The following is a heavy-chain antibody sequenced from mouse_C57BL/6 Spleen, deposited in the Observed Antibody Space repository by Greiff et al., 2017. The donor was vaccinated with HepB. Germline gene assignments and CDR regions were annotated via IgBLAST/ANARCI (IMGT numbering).Heavy chain of an antibody. CDR2: IDPSDSYT. Sequence: QVQLQQPGAELVKPGASVKLSCKASGYTFTSYWMQWVKQRPGQGLEWIGEIDPSDSYTNYNQKFKGKATLTVDTSSSTAYMQLSSLTSEDSAVYYCARGGDYGSSYGYWGQGTTLTVSS. J-gene: IGHJ2*01. CDR3: ARGGDYGSSYGY. D-gene: IGHD1-1*01. CDR1: GYTFTSYW. V-gene: IGHV1-50*01.